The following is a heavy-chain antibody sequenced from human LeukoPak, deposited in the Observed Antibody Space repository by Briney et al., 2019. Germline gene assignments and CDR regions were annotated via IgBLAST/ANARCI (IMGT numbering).Heavy chain of an antibody. V-gene: IGHV1-69*05. CDR1: GGTFSSYA. CDR3: VRDHEYGDNDY. D-gene: IGHD4-17*01. CDR2: IIPIFGTA. J-gene: IGHJ4*02. Sequence: ASVKVSCKASGGTFSSYAISWVRQAPGQGLEWMGGIIPIFGTANYAQKFQGRVTITTDESTSTAYMELSSLRSEDTAVYFCVRDHEYGDNDYWGQGTLVTVSS.